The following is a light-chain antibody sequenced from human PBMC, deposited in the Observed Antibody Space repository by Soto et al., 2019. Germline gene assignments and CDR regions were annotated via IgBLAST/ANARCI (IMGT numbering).Light chain of an antibody. CDR2: GAS. CDR3: QHYGSSLST. V-gene: IGKV3-20*01. J-gene: IGKJ5*01. Sequence: ETVLTPSPGTHSLSPAARVSLSCNASQSVSSIYLAWYQQKPGQAPRLLIYGASTRATGIPDRFSGSGSGTDFTLTISRLGPEDFAVYFCQHYGSSLSTFGQGTKVDIK. CDR1: QSVSSIY.